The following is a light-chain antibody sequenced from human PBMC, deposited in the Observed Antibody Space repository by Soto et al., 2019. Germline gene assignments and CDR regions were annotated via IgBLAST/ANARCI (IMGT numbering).Light chain of an antibody. V-gene: IGKV1-39*01. J-gene: IGKJ1*01. Sequence: DIQMTQTPSTLSGSVGDRVTVTCRASQTISSWLAWYQQKPGKAPKLLIFAASSLQSGVPSRFSGSRSGPDFTLTISSLQPEYFATYYCQQSYSSPPTFGQGTKVDI. CDR1: QTISSW. CDR3: QQSYSSPPT. CDR2: AAS.